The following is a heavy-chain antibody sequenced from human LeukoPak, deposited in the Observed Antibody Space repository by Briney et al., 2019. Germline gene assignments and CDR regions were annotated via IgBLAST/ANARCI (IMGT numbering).Heavy chain of an antibody. CDR1: GFTFSSYW. D-gene: IGHD4-23*01. J-gene: IGHJ4*02. Sequence: GGSLRLSCAASGFTFSSYWMSWVRQAPGKGLEWVANIKQDGSDKYYVDSVRGRFTISRDNAQNSLYLHMNSLRAEDTAVYYCARDRMPTRWHGLDYGGQGTLVIVSS. V-gene: IGHV3-7*01. CDR3: ARDRMPTRWHGLDY. CDR2: IKQDGSDK.